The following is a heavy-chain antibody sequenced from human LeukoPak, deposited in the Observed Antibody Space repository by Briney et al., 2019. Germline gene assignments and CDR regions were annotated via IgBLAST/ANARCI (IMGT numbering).Heavy chain of an antibody. D-gene: IGHD3-3*01. CDR3: ARQLRFLEWPHFDY. CDR1: GGSFNGYH. Sequence: SETLSLTCVVYGGSFNGYHWTWIRQPPGKGLEWIGEINHSGGTIYNPSLNSRVTISADTSKKQFSLKLTSVTAADTAVYYCARQLRFLEWPHFDYWGQGTLVTVSS. J-gene: IGHJ4*02. V-gene: IGHV4-34*01. CDR2: INHSGGT.